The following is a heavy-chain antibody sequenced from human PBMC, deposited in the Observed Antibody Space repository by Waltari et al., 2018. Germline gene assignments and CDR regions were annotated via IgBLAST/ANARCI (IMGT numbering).Heavy chain of an antibody. J-gene: IGHJ4*02. D-gene: IGHD3-22*01. CDR3: ARDAYYSDSSGYHFDY. V-gene: IGHV3-48*04. CDR2: ISGSSSTI. CDR1: GFPFSTYS. Sequence: SGFPFSTYSMNWVRQAPGKGLEWVSYISGSSSTIYYAGSVKGRFTISRDNAKNSLFLQMNSLRAEDTAVYYCARDAYYSDSSGYHFDYWGQGTLVTVSS.